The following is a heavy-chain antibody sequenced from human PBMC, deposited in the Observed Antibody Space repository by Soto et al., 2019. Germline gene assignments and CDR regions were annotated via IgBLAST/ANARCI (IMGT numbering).Heavy chain of an antibody. D-gene: IGHD3-10*01. CDR1: GFTFSSYA. CDR3: AKIRSVGGWFGELFGSDYYYYYMDV. Sequence: GGSLRLSCAASGFTFSSYAMSWVRQAPGKGLEWVSAISGSGGSTYYADSVKGRFTISRDNSKNTLYLQMNSLRAEDTAVYYCAKIRSVGGWFGELFGSDYYYYYMDVWGKGTTVTVSS. J-gene: IGHJ6*03. CDR2: ISGSGGST. V-gene: IGHV3-23*01.